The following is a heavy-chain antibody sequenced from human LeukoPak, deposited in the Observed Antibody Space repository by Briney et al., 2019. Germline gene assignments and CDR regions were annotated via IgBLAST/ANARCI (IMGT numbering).Heavy chain of an antibody. D-gene: IGHD1-26*01. Sequence: QPGGSLRLSCAASGFTFGRVWMHWVRQAPGKGLVWVSRINTDGSNTIYADSVKGRFTISRDNAKNTLYLQMNSLRAEDTAVYYCATDQSIAGPTTADYWGQGTLVTVSS. J-gene: IGHJ4*02. CDR3: ATDQSIAGPTTADY. CDR2: INTDGSNT. CDR1: GFTFGRVW. V-gene: IGHV3-74*01.